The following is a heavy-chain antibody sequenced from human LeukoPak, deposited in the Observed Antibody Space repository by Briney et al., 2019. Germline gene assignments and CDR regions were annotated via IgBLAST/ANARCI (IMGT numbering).Heavy chain of an antibody. V-gene: IGHV3-23*01. CDR2: ITNSGGNT. Sequence: GGSLRLSCAASGFTFNNYAMSWVRQAPGKGLEWVSAITNSGGNTYYADSVKGRFTITRDNSKNTLYLQMNSLRADDTAVYYCAKDLGYSISWSDAFDIWGQGTMVTVSS. CDR1: GFTFNNYA. D-gene: IGHD6-13*01. CDR3: AKDLGYSISWSDAFDI. J-gene: IGHJ3*02.